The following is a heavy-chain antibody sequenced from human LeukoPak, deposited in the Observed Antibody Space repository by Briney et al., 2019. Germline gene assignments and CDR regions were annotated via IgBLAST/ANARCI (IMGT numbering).Heavy chain of an antibody. CDR2: INSDGTST. D-gene: IGHD3-22*01. V-gene: IGHV3-74*01. Sequence: WGSLRLSCAASRFTFSSYWMHWVRQAPGIGLVWVSRINSDGTSTSYADSVKGRLTMCRYNAKNTLYLQMNSMRAEDTAVYYCARDGNYYDSSGPADYWGQGTLVTVSS. CDR3: ARDGNYYDSSGPADY. CDR1: RFTFSSYW. J-gene: IGHJ4*02.